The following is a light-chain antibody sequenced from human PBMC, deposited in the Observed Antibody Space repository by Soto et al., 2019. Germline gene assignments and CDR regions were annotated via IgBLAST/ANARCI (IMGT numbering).Light chain of an antibody. V-gene: IGKV3D-15*01. CDR1: QSVSST. CDR3: QRYGSTRWT. CDR2: GAS. Sequence: EIVMTQSPATRSVSPGERATISCRASQSVSSTLAWYQQKPGQAPRLLIHGASSRATGIPDRFSGSGSGTDFTLTISRLQHEDFAVYYCQRYGSTRWTFGQGTKVDIK. J-gene: IGKJ1*01.